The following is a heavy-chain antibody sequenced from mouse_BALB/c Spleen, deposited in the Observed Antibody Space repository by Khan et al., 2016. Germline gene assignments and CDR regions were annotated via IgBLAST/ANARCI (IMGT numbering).Heavy chain of an antibody. V-gene: IGHV5-12-1*01. D-gene: IGHD2-1*01. CDR1: GFAFSSYD. CDR2: ISSGGGST. J-gene: IGHJ4*01. CDR3: ERQRYGSYYYYAMGY. Sequence: EVELVESGGGLVKPGGSLKLSCAASGFAFSSYDMSWVRQTPEKRLEWVAYISSGGGSTYYPDTVKGRFTISRDNAKNTLYLQMSSLKSEHTDMYYCERQRYGSYYYYAMGYWGQGTSVTGSS.